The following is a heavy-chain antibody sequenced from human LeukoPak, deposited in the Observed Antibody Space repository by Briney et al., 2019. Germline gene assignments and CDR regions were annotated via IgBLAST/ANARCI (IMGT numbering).Heavy chain of an antibody. D-gene: IGHD2-2*01. CDR2: IYYSGST. CDR3: ARHVPLPATLGFDY. CDR1: GGSVGSGDYY. V-gene: IGHV4-30-4*01. Sequence: PSETLSLTCTVSGGSVGSGDYYWSWMRQAPGKGLEWIGYIYYSGSTYYNPSLKSRITMSVDTSKNQFSLSLSSVTAADTAVYYCARHVPLPATLGFDYWGQGTLVIVSS. J-gene: IGHJ4*02.